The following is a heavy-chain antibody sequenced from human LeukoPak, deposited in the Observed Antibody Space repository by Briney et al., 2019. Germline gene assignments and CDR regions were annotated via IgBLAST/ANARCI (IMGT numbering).Heavy chain of an antibody. V-gene: IGHV3-33*06. D-gene: IGHD1-26*01. J-gene: IGHJ4*02. CDR3: AKDGFLEWELRLFDY. CDR1: GFTFSSYG. CDR2: IWYDGSNK. Sequence: GRSLRLSCAASGFTFSSYGMHWVRQAPGKGLEWVAVIWYDGSNKYYADSVKGRFTISRDNSKNTLYLQMNSLRAEDTAVYYCAKDGFLEWELRLFDYWGQGTLVTVSS.